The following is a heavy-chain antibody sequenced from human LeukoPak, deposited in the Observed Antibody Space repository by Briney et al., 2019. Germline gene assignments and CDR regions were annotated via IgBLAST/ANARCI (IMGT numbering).Heavy chain of an antibody. J-gene: IGHJ4*02. V-gene: IGHV3-23*01. CDR2: ISGSGGST. D-gene: IGHD3-10*01. CDR1: GFTFSNYA. CDR3: AKVSGYYYGSGSKYYFDY. Sequence: GGSLRLSCAASGFTFSNYAMSWVRQAPGKGLEWVSAISGSGGSTYYADSVKGRFTISRDNSKNTLYLQMNSLRAEDTAVYYCAKVSGYYYGSGSKYYFDYWGQGTLVTVSS.